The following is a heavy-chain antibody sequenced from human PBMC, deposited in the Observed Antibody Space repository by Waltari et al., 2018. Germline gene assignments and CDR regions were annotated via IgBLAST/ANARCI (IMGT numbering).Heavy chain of an antibody. J-gene: IGHJ4*02. Sequence: QVQLQQWGAGLLKPSETLSLTCAVYGGSFSGYYWSWIRQPPGKGLEWIGEINHSGSTNYNPSLKSRVTISVDTSKNQFSLKLSSVTAADTAVYYCAGYCSSTSCYMGLFDYWGQGTLVTVSS. D-gene: IGHD2-2*02. CDR3: AGYCSSTSCYMGLFDY. CDR1: GGSFSGYY. V-gene: IGHV4-34*01. CDR2: INHSGST.